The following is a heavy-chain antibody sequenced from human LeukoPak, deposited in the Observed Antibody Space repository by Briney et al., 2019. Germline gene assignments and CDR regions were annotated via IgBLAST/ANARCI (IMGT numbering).Heavy chain of an antibody. D-gene: IGHD6-19*01. CDR1: GFTFSSYG. Sequence: PGGSLRLSCAASGFTFSSYGMHWVRQAPGKGLEWVAVISYDGSNKYYADSVKGRFTISRDNSKNTLYLQMNSLRAEDTAVYYCAKDQGPQQWLAIFDYWGQGTLVTVYS. V-gene: IGHV3-30*18. CDR2: ISYDGSNK. CDR3: AKDQGPQQWLAIFDY. J-gene: IGHJ4*02.